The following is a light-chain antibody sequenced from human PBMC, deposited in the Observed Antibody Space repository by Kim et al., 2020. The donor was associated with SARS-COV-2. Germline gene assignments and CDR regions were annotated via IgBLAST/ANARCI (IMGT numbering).Light chain of an antibody. J-gene: IGLJ2*01. V-gene: IGLV2-23*03. CDR2: EGD. CDR3: CSFAGSVIFAL. CDR1: SSDIGTYNL. Sequence: QSALTQPASVSGSPGQSITISCTGASSDIGTYNLVSWYQHHPGSAPKLIIYEGDKRPSGISHRFSASKSGNTASLTITGLQAEDAADYYCCSFAGSVIFALCGGGTQLTVL.